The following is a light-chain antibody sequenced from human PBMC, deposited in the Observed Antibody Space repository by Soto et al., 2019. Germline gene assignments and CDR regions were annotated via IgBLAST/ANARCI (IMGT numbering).Light chain of an antibody. V-gene: IGKV1-12*01. J-gene: IGKJ1*01. CDR3: QQYNSHET. Sequence: IQMTQSPSSVSASAGDRVTITCRASQGISGWLAWYQQKPGKAPKLLIYAASSLQSGVPSRFSGSGSGTEFTLTISSLQPDDFATYYCQQYNSHETFGQGTKVDTK. CDR1: QGISGW. CDR2: AAS.